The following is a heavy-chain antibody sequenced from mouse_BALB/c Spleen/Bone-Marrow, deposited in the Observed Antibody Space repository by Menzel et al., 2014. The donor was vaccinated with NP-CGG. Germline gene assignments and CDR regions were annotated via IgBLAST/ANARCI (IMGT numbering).Heavy chain of an antibody. CDR1: GYTFSSYW. J-gene: IGHJ1*01. D-gene: IGHD2-3*01. CDR2: ILPGSGNT. V-gene: IGHV1-9*01. CDR3: ARENDYWYFDV. Sequence: QVQLQQSGAELMKPGASVKISCKATGYTFSSYWIGWVKQRPGHGLEWIGEILPGSGNTNYNEKFKGKATFTADTSSNTAYMQLSSLTSEDSAVYYCARENDYWYFDVWGAGTTVTVSS.